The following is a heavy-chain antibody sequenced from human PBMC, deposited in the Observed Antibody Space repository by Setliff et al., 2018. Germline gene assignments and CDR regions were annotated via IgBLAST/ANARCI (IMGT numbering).Heavy chain of an antibody. V-gene: IGHV4-34*01. Sequence: PSETLSLTCAVYGGSFSNYYWSWIRQPPGKGLEWIGEINHSGSTNYSPSLKSRVTISVDTSKNQFSLKLSSVTAADTAVYYCAGRDYSGGDSWGHGTLVTVSS. J-gene: IGHJ5*01. CDR3: AGRDYSGGDS. D-gene: IGHD4-4*01. CDR2: INHSGST. CDR1: GGSFSNYY.